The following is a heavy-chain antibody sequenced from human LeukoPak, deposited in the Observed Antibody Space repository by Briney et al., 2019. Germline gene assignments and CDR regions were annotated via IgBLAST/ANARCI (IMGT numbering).Heavy chain of an antibody. CDR1: GGSISSSSYY. J-gene: IGHJ4*02. CDR2: IYYSGST. CDR3: ARADYDSSGYYFRVFDY. Sequence: SETLSLTCTVSGGSISSSSYYWGWIRQPPGKGLEWIGSIYYSGSTYYNPSLKSRVTISVDTSKNQFSLELSSVTAADTAVYYCARADYDSSGYYFRVFDYWGQGTLVTVSS. V-gene: IGHV4-39*07. D-gene: IGHD3-22*01.